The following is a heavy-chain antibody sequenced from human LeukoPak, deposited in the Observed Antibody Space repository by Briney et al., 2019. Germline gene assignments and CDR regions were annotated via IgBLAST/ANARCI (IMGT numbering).Heavy chain of an antibody. CDR1: GYNLTELS. CDR2: LDPEHGEA. CDR3: AAGGVYDLLDH. Sequence: ASVKVSCKVSGYNLTELSTHWVRQAPGKGLEWMGGLDPEHGEAVYAQKFQGRVTMTEDTSTDTAYMELNSLTSDDTAVYYCAAGGVYDLLDHWGQGTLVTVSS. D-gene: IGHD2-8*01. V-gene: IGHV1-24*01. J-gene: IGHJ4*02.